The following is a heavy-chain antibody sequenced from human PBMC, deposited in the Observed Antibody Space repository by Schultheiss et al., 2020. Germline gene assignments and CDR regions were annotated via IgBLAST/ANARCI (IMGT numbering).Heavy chain of an antibody. Sequence: GGSLRLSCAASGFTFSSYVMSWVRQAPGKGLEWVSAISGSGGSTYYADSVKGRFTISRDNSKNTLYLQMNSLRAEDTAVYYCAKDRDIVVVVEPFDYWGQGTLVTVSS. V-gene: IGHV3-23*01. CDR3: AKDRDIVVVVEPFDY. D-gene: IGHD2-15*01. CDR2: ISGSGGST. CDR1: GFTFSSYV. J-gene: IGHJ4*02.